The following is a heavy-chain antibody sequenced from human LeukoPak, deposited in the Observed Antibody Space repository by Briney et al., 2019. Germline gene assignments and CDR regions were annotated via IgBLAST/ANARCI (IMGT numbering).Heavy chain of an antibody. V-gene: IGHV1-2*02. D-gene: IGHD3-22*01. CDR2: INPNSGGT. CDR3: ARPTRKGYYDSSGYYYVEEY. Sequence: ASVKVSCKASGYTFTGYYMHWVRQAPGQGLEWMGWINPNSGGTNYAQKFQGRVTMTRDTSISTAYMELSRLRSDDTAVYYCARPTRKGYYDSSGYYYVEEYWGQGTLVTVSS. CDR1: GYTFTGYY. J-gene: IGHJ4*02.